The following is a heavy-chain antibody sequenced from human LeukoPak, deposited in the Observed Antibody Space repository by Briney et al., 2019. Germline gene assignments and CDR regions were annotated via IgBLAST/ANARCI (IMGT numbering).Heavy chain of an antibody. CDR1: GYTFTSYY. Sequence: GASVKVSCKASGYTFTSYYMHWVRPAPGQGLEWMGIINPSGGSTSYAQKFQGRVTMTRDTSTSTVYMELSSLRSEDTAVYYCARSSSVAGIFDYGMDVWGQGTTVTASS. D-gene: IGHD6-19*01. CDR2: INPSGGST. V-gene: IGHV1-46*01. J-gene: IGHJ6*02. CDR3: ARSSSVAGIFDYGMDV.